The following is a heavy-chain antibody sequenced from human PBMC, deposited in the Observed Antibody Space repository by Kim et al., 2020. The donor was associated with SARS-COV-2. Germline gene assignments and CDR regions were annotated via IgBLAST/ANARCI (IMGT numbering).Heavy chain of an antibody. Sequence: DSVKRRFTISRDNSQNTLYLQMNSLRAEDTAVYYCARISEGSSWSWYFDLWGRGTLVTVSS. J-gene: IGHJ2*01. CDR3: ARISEGSSWSWYFDL. D-gene: IGHD6-13*01. V-gene: IGHV3-66*01.